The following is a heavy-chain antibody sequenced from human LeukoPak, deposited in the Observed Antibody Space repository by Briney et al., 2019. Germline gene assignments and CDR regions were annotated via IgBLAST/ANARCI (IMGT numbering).Heavy chain of an antibody. CDR2: ISGSGDST. D-gene: IGHD6-13*01. Sequence: GGSLRLPCAASGFTFSSYAMSWVRQAPGKGLEWVSAISGSGDSTYYGDSVRGRFTISRDNSKNTLYLQMNSLRAEDTAVYYCAKTRPLDSSSWSHGDYWGQGTLVTVSS. J-gene: IGHJ4*02. V-gene: IGHV3-23*01. CDR1: GFTFSSYA. CDR3: AKTRPLDSSSWSHGDY.